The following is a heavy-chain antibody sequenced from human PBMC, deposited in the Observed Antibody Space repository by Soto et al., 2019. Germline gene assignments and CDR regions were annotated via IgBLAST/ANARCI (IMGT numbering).Heavy chain of an antibody. CDR2: FIPMLGIA. J-gene: IGHJ4*02. Sequence: SVKVTSKAPRDSFDSSTFCSVRQAPGQGLEWMGRFIPMLGIANYAQTFQGRVTITADKSTSTAYMDLSSLRSEDTAVYYCASLYDGTSGNFDYWGQGTLVTVSS. V-gene: IGHV1-69*02. CDR3: ASLYDGTSGNFDY. CDR1: RDSFDSST. D-gene: IGHD1-1*01.